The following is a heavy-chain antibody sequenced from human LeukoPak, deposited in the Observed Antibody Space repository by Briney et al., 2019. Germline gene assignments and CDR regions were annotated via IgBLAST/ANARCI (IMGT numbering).Heavy chain of an antibody. CDR1: GSSISSSSYY. CDR3: AMLWFGESNKGKSLYYYYYGMDA. Sequence: SETLSLTCTVSGSSISSSSYYWGWIRQPPGKGLEWIGSIYYSGSTYYNPSLKSRVTISVDTSKNQFSLKLSSVTAADTAVYYCAMLWFGESNKGKSLYYYYYGMDAWGQGTTVTVSS. CDR2: IYYSGST. J-gene: IGHJ6*02. D-gene: IGHD3-10*01. V-gene: IGHV4-39*07.